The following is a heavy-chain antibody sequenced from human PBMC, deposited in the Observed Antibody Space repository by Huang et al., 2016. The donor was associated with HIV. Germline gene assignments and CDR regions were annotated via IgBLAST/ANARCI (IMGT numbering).Heavy chain of an antibody. J-gene: IGHJ5*02. CDR1: GDSVRRHY. CDR3: VRDQGRLAVGGIDNWFDP. V-gene: IGHV4-59*02. D-gene: IGHD6-19*01. Sequence: QVHLQESGPGLVKPSETLSLSCTVSGDSVRRHYWSWIRHPPGRGLEWIGTVDYSGTTNYNPRLKSRGTISVDTSKNSVSLRMTSVTAADTAMYYCVRDQGRLAVGGIDNWFDPWGQGTPVTVSS. CDR2: VDYSGTT.